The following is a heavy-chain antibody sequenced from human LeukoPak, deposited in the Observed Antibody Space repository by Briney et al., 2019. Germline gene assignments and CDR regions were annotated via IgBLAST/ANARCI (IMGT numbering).Heavy chain of an antibody. J-gene: IGHJ4*02. CDR3: ARDRSLDY. Sequence: PGRSLRLSCAASGFTFSSYAMHWVRRAPGKGLEWVAVISYDGSNKYYADSVKGRFTISRDNSKNTLYLQMNSLRAEDTAVYYCARDRSLDYWGQGTLVTVSS. V-gene: IGHV3-30-3*01. CDR1: GFTFSSYA. CDR2: ISYDGSNK.